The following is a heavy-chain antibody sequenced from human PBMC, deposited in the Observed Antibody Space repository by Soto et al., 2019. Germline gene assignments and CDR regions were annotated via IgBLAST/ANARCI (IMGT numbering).Heavy chain of an antibody. V-gene: IGHV4-39*01. J-gene: IGHJ5*02. D-gene: IGHD3-3*01. Sequence: SETLSLTCTVSGGSISSSSYYWGWIRQPPGKGLEWIGSIYYSGSTYYHPSLKSRVTISVDTSKNQFSLKLSSVTAADTAVYYFARRLMDDFWSGRGYWLDPWGQGTLVTVSS. CDR2: IYYSGST. CDR3: ARRLMDDFWSGRGYWLDP. CDR1: GGSISSSSYY.